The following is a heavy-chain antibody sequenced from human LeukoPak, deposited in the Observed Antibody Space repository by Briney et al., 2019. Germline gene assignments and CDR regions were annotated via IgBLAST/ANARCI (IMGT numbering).Heavy chain of an antibody. D-gene: IGHD3-10*01. Sequence: SETLSLTCTVSGGSISNYYWSWIRQPPGKGLEWIGYIYYSGSTNYTPSLKSRVTISVDTSKNQFSLKLSSVTAADTAVYYCARGRRVRGYYGSGSYYKGNFFDYWGQGTLVTVSS. CDR2: IYYSGST. V-gene: IGHV4-59*12. CDR3: ARGRRVRGYYGSGSYYKGNFFDY. J-gene: IGHJ4*02. CDR1: GGSISNYY.